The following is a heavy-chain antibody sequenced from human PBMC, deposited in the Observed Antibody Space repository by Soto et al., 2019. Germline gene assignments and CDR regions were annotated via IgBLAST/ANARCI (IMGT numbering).Heavy chain of an antibody. Sequence: SETLSLTCTVSGGSVTNSSYYWGWIRQSPGKGLEWIGSVYYRGRSYSKSSVKSRVTISVDTSKNQFSLNLNSVTASDTAVYFCVSQRTTVTTQAYFDYWGPGALVTVSS. CDR2: VYYRGRS. CDR3: VSQRTTVTTQAYFDY. D-gene: IGHD4-4*01. V-gene: IGHV4-39*01. CDR1: GGSVTNSSYY. J-gene: IGHJ4*02.